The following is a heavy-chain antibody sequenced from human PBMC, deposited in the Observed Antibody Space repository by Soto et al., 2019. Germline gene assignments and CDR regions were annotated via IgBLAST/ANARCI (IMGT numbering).Heavy chain of an antibody. CDR3: AREDVEMATIAAY. CDR2: ISAYNGNT. J-gene: IGHJ4*02. Sequence: QVQLVQSGAEVKKPGASVTVSCKASGYTFTSYGLSWVRQAPGQGLEWMGWISAYNGNTNYTQNLQGRVTMTTDTSPTPAYRELRRLSSYDTAVYYCAREDVEMATIAAYWGQGPLVTVSS. CDR1: GYTFTSYG. V-gene: IGHV1-18*01. D-gene: IGHD5-12*01.